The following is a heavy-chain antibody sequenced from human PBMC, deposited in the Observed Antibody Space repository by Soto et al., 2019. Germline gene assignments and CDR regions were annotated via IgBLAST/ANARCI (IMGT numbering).Heavy chain of an antibody. D-gene: IGHD3-22*01. CDR3: ARESLKETITMTVVIAH. CDR1: GDYSSGFA. Sequence: PSELLSHTCSVSGDYSSGFAWSWIRQHTGKGLEWLGRVYRGTSNYNPSLKSRLIMSLDTSKNQFSLNLRSVTAADTAVYYCARESLKETITMTVVIAHWGQGTQVTVSS. CDR2: VYRGTS. J-gene: IGHJ4*02. V-gene: IGHV4-4*07.